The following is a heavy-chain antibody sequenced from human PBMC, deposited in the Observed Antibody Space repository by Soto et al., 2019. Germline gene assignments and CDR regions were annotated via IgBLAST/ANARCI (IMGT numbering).Heavy chain of an antibody. CDR3: ARLSGLVVKRAIFDY. CDR1: GGSISSGGYY. V-gene: IGHV4-31*03. J-gene: IGHJ4*02. D-gene: IGHD2-15*01. CDR2: IYYSGST. Sequence: QVQLQESGPGLVKPSQTLSLTCTVSGGSISSGGYYWSWIRQHPGKGLEWIGYIYYSGSTYYNPSLTVRVTISVDTSKNQFSLKLSSVTAADTAVYYCARLSGLVVKRAIFDYWGQGTLVTVSS.